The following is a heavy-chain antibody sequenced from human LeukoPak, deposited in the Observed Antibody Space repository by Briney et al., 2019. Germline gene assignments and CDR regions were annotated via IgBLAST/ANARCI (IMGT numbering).Heavy chain of an antibody. Sequence: SETPSLTCTVSGGSINSGPYYWTWIRQPAGKGLEWIGRISPSGSSNYNPSLQSRVTMSVDTSKRQFSLSLSSVTAADTAVYYCARDSDSRETFDYWGQGTLVAVSS. CDR3: ARDSDSRETFDY. D-gene: IGHD2-21*01. J-gene: IGHJ4*02. CDR2: ISPSGSS. CDR1: GGSINSGPYY. V-gene: IGHV4-61*02.